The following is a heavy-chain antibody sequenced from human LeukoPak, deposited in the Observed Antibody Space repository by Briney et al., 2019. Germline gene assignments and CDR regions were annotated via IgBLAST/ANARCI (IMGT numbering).Heavy chain of an antibody. Sequence: PGGSLRLSCAASGFTFSSYAMSWVRQAPGKGLEWVSAISGSGGSTYYADSVKGRFTISRDNSKNTLYLQMNSLRAEDTAVYYCAKVPSPLSYSGYVYFDYWGQGTLVTVSS. V-gene: IGHV3-23*01. D-gene: IGHD5-12*01. CDR1: GFTFSSYA. CDR2: ISGSGGST. CDR3: AKVPSPLSYSGYVYFDY. J-gene: IGHJ4*02.